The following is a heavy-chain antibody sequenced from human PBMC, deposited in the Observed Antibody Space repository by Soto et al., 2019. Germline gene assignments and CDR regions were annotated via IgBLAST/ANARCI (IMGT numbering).Heavy chain of an antibody. D-gene: IGHD6-19*01. J-gene: IGHJ4*02. CDR1: GFTFAHYA. CDR2: IDGPTTNT. CDR3: VTWLSAHFDY. V-gene: IGHV3-23*05. Sequence: GSLRLSCAASGFTFAHYAMMWARQAPGRGLEWVSTIDGPTTNTHYIDSVKGRFFISRDNAINTVYLQMNGLRAEDTAVYYCVTWLSAHFDYWGRGTLVTVSS.